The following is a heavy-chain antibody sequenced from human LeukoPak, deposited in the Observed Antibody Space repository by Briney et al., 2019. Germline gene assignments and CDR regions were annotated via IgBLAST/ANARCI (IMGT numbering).Heavy chain of an antibody. V-gene: IGHV3-23*01. CDR3: ARDPLTY. J-gene: IGHJ4*02. CDR2: ISGYSGST. CDR1: GVTFSSYA. Sequence: GGSLRLSCAASGVTFSSYAMSWVRQALRKGLESVSGISGYSGSTYYADYVNFRFTISRDNTRNTLYMQMNSLRDEDTAVYFCARDPLTYWGQGTLVTVSS.